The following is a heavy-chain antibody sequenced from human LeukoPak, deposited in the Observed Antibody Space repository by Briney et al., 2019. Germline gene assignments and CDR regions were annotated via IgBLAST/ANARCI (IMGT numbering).Heavy chain of an antibody. D-gene: IGHD3-3*01. V-gene: IGHV1-69*13. CDR1: GGTFSSYA. CDR2: IIPIFGTA. Sequence: GASVKVSCKASGGTFSSYAISWVRQAPGQGLEWMGGIIPIFGTANYAQKFQGRVTITADESTSTAYMELGSRRSEATAVYYCERDRVRYYEYWGQGTLVTVSS. CDR3: ERDRVRYYEY. J-gene: IGHJ4*02.